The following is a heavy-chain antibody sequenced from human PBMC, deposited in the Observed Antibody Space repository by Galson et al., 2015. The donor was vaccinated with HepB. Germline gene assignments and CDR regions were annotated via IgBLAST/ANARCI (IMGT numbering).Heavy chain of an antibody. V-gene: IGHV3-9*01. J-gene: IGHJ4*02. CDR3: AKDSDSSGYYSLFDY. CDR1: GFTFDDYA. Sequence: SLRLSCAASGFTFDDYAMHWVRQAPGKGLEWVSGISWNSGSIGYADSVKGRFTISRDNAKNSLYLQMNSLRAEDTALYYCAKDSDSSGYYSLFDYWGQGTLVTVSS. D-gene: IGHD3-22*01. CDR2: ISWNSGSI.